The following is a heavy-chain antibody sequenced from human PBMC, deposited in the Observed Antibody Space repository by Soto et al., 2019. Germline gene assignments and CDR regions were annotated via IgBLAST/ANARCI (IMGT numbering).Heavy chain of an antibody. CDR1: GASITNYAFF. CDR3: ASSSLYGMDV. Sequence: SETLSLTCTVSGASITNYAFFWTWVRQHPEKGLEWLAYITYGGSIYYDPSLRSRLTVSIDKSKSQFSLNVRSVTAADTAVYYCASSSLYGMDVWGQGTTVTVSS. V-gene: IGHV4-31*03. J-gene: IGHJ6*02. CDR2: ITYGGSI.